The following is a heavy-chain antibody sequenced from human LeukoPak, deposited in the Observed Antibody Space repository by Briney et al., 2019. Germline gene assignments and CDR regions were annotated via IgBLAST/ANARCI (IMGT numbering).Heavy chain of an antibody. D-gene: IGHD3-16*02. Sequence: GGSLRLSCAASGFTFSSYSMSWVRQGPGKGLEWVSSISSSSTYKYYADSVKGRFTISRDNSKNTLYLQMNSLRAEDTAVYYCAKEKYYDYVWGSYRYTFDYWGQGTLVTVSS. CDR2: ISSSSTYK. CDR3: AKEKYYDYVWGSYRYTFDY. CDR1: GFTFSSYS. V-gene: IGHV3-21*01. J-gene: IGHJ4*02.